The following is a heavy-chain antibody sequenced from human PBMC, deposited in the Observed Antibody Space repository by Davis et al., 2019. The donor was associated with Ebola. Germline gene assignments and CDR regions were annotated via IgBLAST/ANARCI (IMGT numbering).Heavy chain of an antibody. CDR2: ISHDEIHK. J-gene: IGHJ4*02. V-gene: IGHV3-30*14. CDR1: GFIFSRHP. Sequence: GESLKISCAASGFIFSRHPMHWVRQAPGKGLEWVARISHDEIHKSYTDSVKGRFTIARDNSKNTLYLHMNSLRGEDTAVYFRARDLIDGWSFDYWGQGTLVTVSS. CDR3: ARDLIDGWSFDY. D-gene: IGHD6-19*01.